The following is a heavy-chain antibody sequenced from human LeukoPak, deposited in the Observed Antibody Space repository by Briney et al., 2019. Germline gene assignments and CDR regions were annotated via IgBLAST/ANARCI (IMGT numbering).Heavy chain of an antibody. CDR1: SGSFSGYY. Sequence: SETLSLTCAVYSGSFSGYYWSWMRQPAGKGLEWIGRIYTSGSTNYNPSLKSRVTMSVDTSKNQFSLKLSSVTAADTAVYYCARSSCSGGSCRAPGDYWGQGTLVTVSS. J-gene: IGHJ4*02. CDR3: ARSSCSGGSCRAPGDY. D-gene: IGHD2-15*01. V-gene: IGHV4-59*10. CDR2: IYTSGST.